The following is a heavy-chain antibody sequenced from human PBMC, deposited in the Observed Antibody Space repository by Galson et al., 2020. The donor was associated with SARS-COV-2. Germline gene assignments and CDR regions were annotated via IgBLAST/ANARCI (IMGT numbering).Heavy chain of an antibody. CDR3: ARAHSGSYVGYFDY. Sequence: GESLKISCAASGFTFSSYAMHWVRQAPGKGLEWVAVISYDGSNKYYADSVKGRFTISRDNSKNTLYLQMNSLRAEDTAVYYCARAHSGSYVGYFDYWGHGTLVTVSS. V-gene: IGHV3-30-3*01. CDR1: GFTFSSYA. D-gene: IGHD1-26*01. CDR2: ISYDGSNK. J-gene: IGHJ4*01.